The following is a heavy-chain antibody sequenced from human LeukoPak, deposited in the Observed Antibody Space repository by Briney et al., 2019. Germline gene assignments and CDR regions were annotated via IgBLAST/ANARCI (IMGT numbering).Heavy chain of an antibody. CDR3: ARDACTNGVCSYYFDY. CDR1: GYTFTSYY. Sequence: ASVKVSCKASGYTFTSYYMHWVRQAPGQGLEWMGIINPSGGSTSYAQKFQGRVTMTRVMSTSTVYMELSSLRSEDTAVYYCARDACTNGVCSYYFDYWGQGTLVTVSS. J-gene: IGHJ4*02. V-gene: IGHV1-46*01. D-gene: IGHD2-8*01. CDR2: INPSGGST.